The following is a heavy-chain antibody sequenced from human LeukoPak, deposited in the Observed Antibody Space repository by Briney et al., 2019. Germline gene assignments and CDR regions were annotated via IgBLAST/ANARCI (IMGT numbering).Heavy chain of an antibody. V-gene: IGHV1-18*01. CDR2: ISAYNGNT. D-gene: IGHD3-10*01. Sequence: ASVKVSCKASGYTFTSYGISWVRQAPGQGLEWMGWISAYNGNTNYAQKLQGRVTMTTDTSTSTAYMELRSLRSDDTAVYYCARGLSLWFGEYGLGDYYYGMDVWGQGTTVTVSS. CDR1: GYTFTSYG. CDR3: ARGLSLWFGEYGLGDYYYGMDV. J-gene: IGHJ6*02.